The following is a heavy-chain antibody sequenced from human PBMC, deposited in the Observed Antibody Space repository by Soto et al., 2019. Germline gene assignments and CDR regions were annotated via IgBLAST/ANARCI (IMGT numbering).Heavy chain of an antibody. CDR3: AKEAPGGWHFFDT. V-gene: IGHV3-30*18. D-gene: IGHD6-19*01. CDR2: ISDDGSQK. J-gene: IGHJ4*02. CDR1: GFTFRTYG. Sequence: PGGSLSLSCAASGFTFRTYGMRWVRQAPGKGLEWVAFISDDGSQKYYGDSVKGRFTISRDNSKNTLSLRMISLRTEDTSVYYCAKEAPGGWHFFDTWGQGTLVTVSS.